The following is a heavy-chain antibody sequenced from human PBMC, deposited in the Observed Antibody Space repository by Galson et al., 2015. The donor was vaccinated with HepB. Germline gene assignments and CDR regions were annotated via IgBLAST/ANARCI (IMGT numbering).Heavy chain of an antibody. D-gene: IGHD2-15*01. Sequence: SLRLSCAASGFTFSSHAMHWVRQAPGKGLEWVAVISNDGSNKYYAGSVKGRFTISRDNSKNTLYLQMNSLRIEDTAFYYCARDGSPGIPFDYWRQGTLVTVSS. J-gene: IGHJ4*02. CDR2: ISNDGSNK. V-gene: IGHV3-30-3*01. CDR3: ARDGSPGIPFDY. CDR1: GFTFSSHA.